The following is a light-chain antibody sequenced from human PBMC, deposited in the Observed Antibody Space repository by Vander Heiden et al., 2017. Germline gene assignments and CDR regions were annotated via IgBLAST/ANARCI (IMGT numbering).Light chain of an antibody. CDR1: QSISSY. CDR2: AAS. J-gene: IGKJ1*01. Sequence: DIEMTQSPSTLSSSVGDRVTLTCRASQSISSYLTWYQQKPGKAPKLLIYAASSLQSGVPSRFSGSGSGTDFTLTISSLQPEDFATYYCQQSDSTPRTFGQGTKVEIK. CDR3: QQSDSTPRT. V-gene: IGKV1-39*01.